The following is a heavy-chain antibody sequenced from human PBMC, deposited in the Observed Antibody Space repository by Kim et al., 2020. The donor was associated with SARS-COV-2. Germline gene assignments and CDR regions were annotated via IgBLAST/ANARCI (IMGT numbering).Heavy chain of an antibody. CDR3: APRSDGYNFCV. J-gene: IGHJ4*02. D-gene: IGHD5-12*01. V-gene: IGHV4-39*01. CDR2: T. Sequence: TYYNTALKSRVTISIDTSKNQFSLTLSSRTAADTAVYYCAPRSDGYNFCVWGQGTMVTVSS.